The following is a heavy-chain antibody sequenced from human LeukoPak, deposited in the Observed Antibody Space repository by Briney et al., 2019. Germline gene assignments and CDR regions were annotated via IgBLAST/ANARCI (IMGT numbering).Heavy chain of an antibody. Sequence: ASVKVSCKASGGTFSSYAISWVRQAPGQGLKWMGGIIPIFGTANYAQKFQGRVTITTDESTSTAYMELSSLRSEDTAVYYCATRGSGSYYSYAFDIWGQGTMVTVSS. CDR3: ATRGSGSYYSYAFDI. J-gene: IGHJ3*02. D-gene: IGHD1-26*01. CDR2: IIPIFGTA. V-gene: IGHV1-69*05. CDR1: GGTFSSYA.